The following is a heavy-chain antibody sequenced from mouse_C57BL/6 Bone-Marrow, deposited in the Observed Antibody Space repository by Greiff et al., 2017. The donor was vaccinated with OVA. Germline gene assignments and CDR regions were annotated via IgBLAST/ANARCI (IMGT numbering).Heavy chain of an antibody. D-gene: IGHD2-2*01. CDR1: GYTFTSYG. CDR2: IYPRSGNT. Sequence: VQLQQSGAELARPGASVKLSCKASGYTFTSYGISWVKQRTGQGLEWIGEIYPRSGNTYYDEKFKGKATLTADKSSSTAYMELRSLTSEDSAVYFCAREGYYWYFDVWGTGTTVTVSS. CDR3: AREGYYWYFDV. V-gene: IGHV1-81*01. J-gene: IGHJ1*03.